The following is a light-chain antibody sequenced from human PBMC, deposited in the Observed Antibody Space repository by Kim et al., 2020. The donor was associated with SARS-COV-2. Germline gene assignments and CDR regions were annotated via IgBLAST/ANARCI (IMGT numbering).Light chain of an antibody. Sequence: ELTQPPSASGTPGQRVTISCSGSSSNIGSNYVYWYQQLPGTAPKLLIYRNNQRPSGVPDRFSGSKSGTSASLAISRLQSGDEAYYYCAAWDDSRSGLFGGGTELTVL. CDR1: SSNIGSNY. V-gene: IGLV1-47*01. CDR2: RNN. CDR3: AAWDDSRSGL. J-gene: IGLJ3*02.